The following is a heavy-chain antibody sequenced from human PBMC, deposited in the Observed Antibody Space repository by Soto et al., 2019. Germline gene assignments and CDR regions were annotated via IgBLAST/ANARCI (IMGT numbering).Heavy chain of an antibody. CDR3: ARDRRGRADGFIYYYGMEV. Sequence: QVQLQESGPGLMKPSGTLSLICSVSGESVGRGTNYWSWVRQAPGRGLEWIGYIFDAATAIYNPSFESRVSISLDAAKNQVSLKLTSVTAADTAIYYCARDRRGRADGFIYYYGMEVGGQGTSVTVSS. D-gene: IGHD6-13*01. J-gene: IGHJ6*02. CDR1: GESVGRGTNY. CDR2: IFDAATA. V-gene: IGHV4-61*01.